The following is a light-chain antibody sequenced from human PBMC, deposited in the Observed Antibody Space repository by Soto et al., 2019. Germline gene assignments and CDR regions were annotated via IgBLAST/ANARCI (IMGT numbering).Light chain of an antibody. V-gene: IGKV1-39*01. CDR1: QSISSY. J-gene: IGKJ1*01. CDR2: AAS. Sequence: DIPMTQSPSSLSASVGDRVTITCRASQSISSYLNWYQQKPGKAPKLLIYAASSLQSGVPSRFSGSGSVTDFTLTISSLQPEDFATYYCQQSYSTAWTFGQGTKVEIK. CDR3: QQSYSTAWT.